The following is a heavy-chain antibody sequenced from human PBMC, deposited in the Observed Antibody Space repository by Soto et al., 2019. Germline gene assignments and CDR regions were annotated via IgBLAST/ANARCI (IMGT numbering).Heavy chain of an antibody. CDR1: GFTLDDYA. J-gene: IGHJ4*02. V-gene: IGHV3-9*01. Sequence: PGGSLRLSCAASGFTLDDYAMHWVRQAPGKGLEWVSGISWNSGSIGYADSVKGRFTISRDNAKNSLYLQMNSLRAEDTALYYCAKDSQVGATYFGYWGQGTLVTVSS. CDR2: ISWNSGSI. CDR3: AKDSQVGATYFGY. D-gene: IGHD1-26*01.